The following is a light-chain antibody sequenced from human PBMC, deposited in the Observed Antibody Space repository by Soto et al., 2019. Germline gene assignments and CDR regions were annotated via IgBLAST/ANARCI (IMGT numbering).Light chain of an antibody. Sequence: EIVLTQSPATLSLSPGERATLSCRASQSVSSYLAWYQQKPGQAHKLLKYYASNMATGIPDRFSGSGSGTVFTVAIDILVPEDFKVYSFPERSNRPPITIGGETKLEIK. CDR3: PERSNRPPIT. CDR1: QSVSSY. V-gene: IGKV3-11*01. J-gene: IGKJ4*01. CDR2: YAS.